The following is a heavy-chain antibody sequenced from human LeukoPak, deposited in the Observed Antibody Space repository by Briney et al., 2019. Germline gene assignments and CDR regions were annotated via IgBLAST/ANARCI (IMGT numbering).Heavy chain of an antibody. Sequence: GASVKVSCKASGGTFSSYAINWVRQATGQGLEWMGWMNPNSGNTGYAQKFQGRVTITRNTSISTAYMELSSLRSEDTAVYYCARGTYYDFWSGSIWPPEYWGQGTLVTVSS. J-gene: IGHJ4*02. CDR3: ARGTYYDFWSGSIWPPEY. V-gene: IGHV1-8*03. D-gene: IGHD3-3*01. CDR2: MNPNSGNT. CDR1: GGTFSSYA.